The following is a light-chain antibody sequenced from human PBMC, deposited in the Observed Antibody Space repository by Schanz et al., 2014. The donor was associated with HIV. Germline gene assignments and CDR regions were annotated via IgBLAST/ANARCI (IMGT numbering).Light chain of an antibody. V-gene: IGLV2-18*01. CDR3: QSFDSSVSGVV. J-gene: IGLJ2*01. Sequence: QSALTQPAAVSGSPGQSVTISCTGTSSDFGPYNRVSWYQQAPGTAPKLIIYEVYNRPSGVPDRYSGSKSDTSASLAITGLQAEDEADYYCQSFDSSVSGVVFGGGTKLTVL. CDR2: EVY. CDR1: SSDFGPYNR.